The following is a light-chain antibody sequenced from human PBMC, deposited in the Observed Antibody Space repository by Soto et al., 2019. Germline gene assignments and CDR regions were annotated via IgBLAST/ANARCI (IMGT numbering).Light chain of an antibody. CDR1: QGISNY. CDR2: AAS. V-gene: IGKV1-27*01. Sequence: DIQMTQSPSSLSASVGDRVTITCRASQGISNYLAWYQQRPGRVPKLLIYAASTLQSGVPSRFSGSGSGTDFTLTISSLQPEDVETYYCQKYLSALWTFVQGTRVEIK. CDR3: QKYLSALWT. J-gene: IGKJ1*01.